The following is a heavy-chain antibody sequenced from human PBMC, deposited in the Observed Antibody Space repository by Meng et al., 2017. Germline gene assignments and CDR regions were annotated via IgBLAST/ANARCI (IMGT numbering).Heavy chain of an antibody. Sequence: QLRLQESGPGLVKPSQTLSLTCTVSGGSICSGGYYWSWIRQHPGKGLEWIGYIYYSGSTYYNPSLKSLVTISVDTSKNQFSLKLSSVTAADTAVYYCARADRRVGSYGPNWFDPWGQGTLVTVSS. D-gene: IGHD5-18*01. V-gene: IGHV4-31*01. CDR3: ARADRRVGSYGPNWFDP. CDR1: GGSICSGGYY. CDR2: IYYSGST. J-gene: IGHJ5*02.